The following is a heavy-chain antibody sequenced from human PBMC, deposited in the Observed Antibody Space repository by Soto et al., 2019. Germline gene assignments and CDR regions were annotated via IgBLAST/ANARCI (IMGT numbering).Heavy chain of an antibody. V-gene: IGHV4-59*01. D-gene: IGHD5-12*01. CDR2: IYYSGST. Sequence: VTLSLTWTVACGSSIDYYWSWIRQPPGKGLEWIGYIYYSGSTNYNPSLKSTLSLRMDSLRAEDTAVYYCAKAQYGGYEFSLNFASWGQGTLVTVSS. J-gene: IGHJ4*02. CDR3: LNFAS. CDR1: CGSSIDYY.